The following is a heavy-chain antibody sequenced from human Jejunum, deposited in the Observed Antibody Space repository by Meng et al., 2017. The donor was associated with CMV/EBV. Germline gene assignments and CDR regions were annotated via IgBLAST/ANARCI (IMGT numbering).Heavy chain of an antibody. V-gene: IGHV1-3*04. Sequence: SGSTFSTHTMGWVRQATGQSLEWMGLINTGSSNTRYSQCVKGRVTISRDKFTNTAYMDMSSLRFEDTAVYYCARENWRHHDGAAMFDYWGQGTLVTVSS. D-gene: IGHD4/OR15-4a*01. CDR3: ARENWRHHDGAAMFDY. J-gene: IGHJ4*02. CDR2: INTGSSNT. CDR1: GSTFSTHT.